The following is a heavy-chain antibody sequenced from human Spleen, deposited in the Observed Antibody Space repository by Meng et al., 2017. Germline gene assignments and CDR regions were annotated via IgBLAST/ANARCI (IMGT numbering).Heavy chain of an antibody. CDR2: ISAYNGNT. CDR1: GGTFSSYA. J-gene: IGHJ5*02. Sequence: ASVKVSCKASGGTFSSYAISWVRQAPGQGLEWMGWISAYNGNTNYAQKLQGRVTMTTDTSTSTAYMELRSLRSDDTAVYYCARGELGYCSGGSCYSIPGWFDPWGQGTLVTVS. CDR3: ARGELGYCSGGSCYSIPGWFDP. D-gene: IGHD2-15*01. V-gene: IGHV1-18*01.